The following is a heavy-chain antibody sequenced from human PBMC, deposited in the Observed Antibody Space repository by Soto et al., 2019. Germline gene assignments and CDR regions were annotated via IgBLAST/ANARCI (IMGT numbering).Heavy chain of an antibody. J-gene: IGHJ4*02. CDR2: IFPGSGDT. Sequence: QVQLVQSGAEVVKPGASVKVSCKASGYTFTTYFLHWVRQAPGQGLEWLGWIFPGSGDTNYAQKFQGRVTMTRDTSINTAYMKLSRLTSGDTGVYYCAREWQRGTDYWGQGALITVSS. CDR3: AREWQRGTDY. CDR1: GYTFTTYF. V-gene: IGHV1-2*02. D-gene: IGHD6-25*01.